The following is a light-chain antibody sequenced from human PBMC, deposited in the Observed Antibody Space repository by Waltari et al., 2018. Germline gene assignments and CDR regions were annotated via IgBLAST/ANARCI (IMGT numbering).Light chain of an antibody. Sequence: QSALTQPASVSGSPGQSITISCTGTSSDVGGYNYVSWYQQHPGKAPKLMIYDVDKRPSGVSSRFSGSKSGNTASLTISGLQAEDEADYYCSSYTSSNTVLFGGGTRLTVL. CDR2: DVD. CDR1: SSDVGGYNY. V-gene: IGLV2-14*03. CDR3: SSYTSSNTVL. J-gene: IGLJ2*01.